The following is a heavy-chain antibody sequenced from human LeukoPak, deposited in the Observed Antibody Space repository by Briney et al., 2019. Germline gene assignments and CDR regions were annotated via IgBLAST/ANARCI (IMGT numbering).Heavy chain of an antibody. D-gene: IGHD3-10*01. CDR1: GFTFSSYT. V-gene: IGHV3-21*01. J-gene: IGHJ4*02. CDR2: ISSSSSYI. Sequence: GGSLRLSCAVSGFTFSSYTMNWVRQAPGKGLEWVSSISSSSSYIYYADSVKGRFTISRGNAKNSLSLQMNSLRAEDTAVYYCARDDVWGSGFHDYWGQGTVVTVSS. CDR3: ARDDVWGSGFHDY.